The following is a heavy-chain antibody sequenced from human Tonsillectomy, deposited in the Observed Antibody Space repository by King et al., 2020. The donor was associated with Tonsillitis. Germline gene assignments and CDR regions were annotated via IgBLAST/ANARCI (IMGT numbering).Heavy chain of an antibody. J-gene: IGHJ2*01. V-gene: IGHV3-30*04. D-gene: IGHD6-19*01. Sequence: QVQLVESGGGVVQPGRSLGLSCAASGITFTSYAMHWIRQAPGKGLEWVAVISYHEINKYYADSVKGRFTISRDNSKNTLFLQMNSLRPEDTAVYYCARSLRSGSSGWPRFDLWGRGTLVTVSS. CDR2: ISYHEINK. CDR3: ARSLRSGSSGWPRFDL. CDR1: GITFTSYA.